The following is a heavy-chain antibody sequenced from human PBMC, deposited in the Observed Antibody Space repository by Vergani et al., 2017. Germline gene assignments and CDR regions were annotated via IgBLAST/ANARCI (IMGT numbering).Heavy chain of an antibody. J-gene: IGHJ2*01. V-gene: IGHV3-11*01. CDR1: GFTFSDYS. CDR3: ARATDCSRTSCYPCYWYFDL. Sequence: VQLVESGGGLVKPGGSLRLSCAASGFTFSDYSMSWIRKAPGKGLEWVSYISSSGSTIYYADSLKGRFTISRDNAKNSLYLQMNSLRAEDTAVYYCARATDCSRTSCYPCYWYFDLWGRGTLVTVSS. CDR2: ISSSGSTI. D-gene: IGHD2-2*01.